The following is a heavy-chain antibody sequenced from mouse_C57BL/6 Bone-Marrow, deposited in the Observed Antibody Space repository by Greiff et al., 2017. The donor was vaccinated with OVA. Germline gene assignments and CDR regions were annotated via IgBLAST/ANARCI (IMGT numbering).Heavy chain of an antibody. CDR3: ARQHYGSSPYWYFDV. Sequence: EVQRVESGGGLVKPGGSLKLSCAASGFTFSSYTMSWVRQTPEKRLEWVATISGGGGNTYYPDSVKGRFPISRDNAKNTLYLQMSSLRSEDTALYYCARQHYGSSPYWYFDVWGTGTTVTVSS. V-gene: IGHV5-9*01. CDR1: GFTFSSYT. D-gene: IGHD1-1*01. J-gene: IGHJ1*03. CDR2: ISGGGGNT.